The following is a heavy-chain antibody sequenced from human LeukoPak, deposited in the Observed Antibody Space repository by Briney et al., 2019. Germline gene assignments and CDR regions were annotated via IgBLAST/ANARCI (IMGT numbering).Heavy chain of an antibody. CDR3: ARVTRWAGLDF. D-gene: IGHD2-21*02. CDR1: GGSISSYY. CDR2: IYYSGST. V-gene: IGHV4-59*12. J-gene: IGHJ4*02. Sequence: SETLSLTCTVSGGSISSYYWSWIRQPPGKGLEWIGYIYYSGSTYYNPSLKSRLTISVDTSENQFSLHLTSVTAADTAVYFCARVTRWAGLDFWGQGTLVTVSS.